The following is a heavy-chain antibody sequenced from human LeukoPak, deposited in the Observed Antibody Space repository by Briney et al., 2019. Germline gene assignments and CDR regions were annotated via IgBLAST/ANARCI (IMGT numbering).Heavy chain of an antibody. CDR1: GFTFSSYS. CDR2: ISSSSSHI. Sequence: GGSLRLSCAASGFTFSSYSMNWVRQAPGKGLEWVSSISSSSSHIYYADSVKGRFTISRDNAKNSLYLQMNSLRAEDTAVYYRARTHRDAFDIWGQGTMVTVSS. D-gene: IGHD1-14*01. CDR3: ARTHRDAFDI. V-gene: IGHV3-21*01. J-gene: IGHJ3*02.